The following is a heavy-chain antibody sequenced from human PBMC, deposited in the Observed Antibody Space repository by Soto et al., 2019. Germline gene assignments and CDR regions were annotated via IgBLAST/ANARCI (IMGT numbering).Heavy chain of an antibody. CDR3: ARTPYRLTLGTVLHYFDY. CDR2: IYYRGSA. D-gene: IGHD3-16*02. V-gene: IGHV4-59*01. J-gene: IGHJ4*02. CDR1: GASISSSY. Sequence: QVQLQESGPGLVKPSETLSLTCNVSGASISSSYWSWIRQPPGKGLEWIGNIYYRGSANYNPSPRSPGTISVDTAKNHFSLSLSSVTAADTAVYYCARTPYRLTLGTVLHYFDYWGQGTLVTVSS.